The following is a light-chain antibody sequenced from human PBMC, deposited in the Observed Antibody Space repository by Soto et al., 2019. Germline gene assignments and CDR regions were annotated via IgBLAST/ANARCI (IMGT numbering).Light chain of an antibody. CDR2: GNS. CDR1: SSNIGAGYD. J-gene: IGLJ1*01. Sequence: QSVLTQPASVSEAPGQRVTISCTGSSSNIGAGYDVHWYQQLPGTAPKLLIYGNSNRPSGVPDRFSGSKSGTSASLAITGLQAEDEADFHCQSHDSSLSAYVFGTGTK. CDR3: QSHDSSLSAYV. V-gene: IGLV1-40*01.